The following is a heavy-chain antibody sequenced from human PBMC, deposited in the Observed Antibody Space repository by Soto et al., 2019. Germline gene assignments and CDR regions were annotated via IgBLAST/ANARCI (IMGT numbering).Heavy chain of an antibody. V-gene: IGHV3-11*01. CDR2: ISSSGDSA. Sequence: GGSLRLSCAASGFTFSDYYMSWIRQAPGKGLEWLSYISSSGDSAFYADSVRGRFTISRDNAKNSLYLQMNSLRAEDTAVYYCARDEPGVLDSWGQGNLVTVSS. J-gene: IGHJ4*02. CDR1: GFTFSDYY. CDR3: ARDEPGVLDS. D-gene: IGHD2-2*01.